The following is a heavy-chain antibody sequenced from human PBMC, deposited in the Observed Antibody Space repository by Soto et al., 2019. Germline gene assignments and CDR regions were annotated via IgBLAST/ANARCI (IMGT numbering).Heavy chain of an antibody. V-gene: IGHV3-73*02. J-gene: IGHJ4*02. CDR3: TSPRYSSGSGY. Sequence: EVQLVESGGGLVQPGGSLKLSCAASGFTFSGSAMHWVRQASGKGLEWVGRIRSKANSYATEYAASVKGRFTISRDDSKNTAYLQMNSLKTEDSAICYCTSPRYSSGSGYWGQGTLVTVSS. D-gene: IGHD6-19*01. CDR2: IRSKANSYAT. CDR1: GFTFSGSA.